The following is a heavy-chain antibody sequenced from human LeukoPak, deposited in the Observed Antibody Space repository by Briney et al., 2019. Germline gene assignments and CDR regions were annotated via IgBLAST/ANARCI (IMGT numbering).Heavy chain of an antibody. Sequence: PGGSLRLSCAASGFTFSSYGMHWVRQAPGKGLEWVAFIRYDGSNKYYADSVKGRFTISRDNSKNTLYLQMNSLRAEDTAVYYCASPSPYYYDSSGYYRFDYWGQGTLVTVSS. D-gene: IGHD3-22*01. CDR1: GFTFSSYG. V-gene: IGHV3-30*02. J-gene: IGHJ4*02. CDR3: ASPSPYYYDSSGYYRFDY. CDR2: IRYDGSNK.